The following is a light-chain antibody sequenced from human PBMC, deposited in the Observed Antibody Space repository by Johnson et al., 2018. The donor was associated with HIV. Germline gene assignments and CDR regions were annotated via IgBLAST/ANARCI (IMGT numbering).Light chain of an antibody. CDR3: GTWDSNLMTV. CDR2: ENN. Sequence: QSVLTQPPSVSAAPGQKVTISCSGSSSNIGNNYVSWYQQLPGTAPKLLIYENNKRPSGIPDRFSGSKSGTSSTLGITGLQLGDEADYYGGTWDSNLMTVFGTGTNVTVL. J-gene: IGLJ1*01. V-gene: IGLV1-51*01. CDR1: SSNIGNNY.